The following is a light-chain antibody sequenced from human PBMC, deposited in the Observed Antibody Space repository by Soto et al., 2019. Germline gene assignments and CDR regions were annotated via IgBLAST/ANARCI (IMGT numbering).Light chain of an antibody. Sequence: EALMTHSAVTLSVSLGERATLSCRASQSLRSSLAWYQQKPGQAPRLLIYDASTRATGIPARFSGSGSGTDFTLTISGLQSEDFAVYYCQQYNNWPQTFGQGTKVDIK. CDR3: QQYNNWPQT. CDR2: DAS. CDR1: QSLRSS. V-gene: IGKV3-15*01. J-gene: IGKJ1*01.